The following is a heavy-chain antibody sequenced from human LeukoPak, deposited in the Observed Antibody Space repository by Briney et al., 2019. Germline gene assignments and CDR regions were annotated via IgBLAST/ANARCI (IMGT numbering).Heavy chain of an antibody. Sequence: ASVKVSCKTSGYTFSNFGINWVRQAPGQGLEWMGWISGNNDNPNYGQKFQGRFTVTTDSSTSTAYMELRNLRFDDTAVYYCARDGASTDDYWGQGTLVTVSS. CDR3: ARDGASTDDY. J-gene: IGHJ4*02. CDR2: ISGNNDNP. CDR1: GYTFSNFG. V-gene: IGHV1-18*01. D-gene: IGHD2-2*01.